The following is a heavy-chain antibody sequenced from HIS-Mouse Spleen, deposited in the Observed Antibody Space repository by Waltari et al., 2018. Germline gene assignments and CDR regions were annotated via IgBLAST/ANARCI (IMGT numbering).Heavy chain of an antibody. V-gene: IGHV4-39*07. CDR2: SYYRGST. D-gene: IGHD6-13*01. Sequence: QLQLQESGPGLVKPSETLSLTCTVSGGSISSSSYSWGWIRQPPGKGLEWIGSSYYRGSTYYNPSLKSRVTISVDTSKNQFSLKLSSVTAADTAVYYCAREIPYSSSWYDWYFDLWGRGTLVTVSS. CDR1: GGSISSSSYS. CDR3: AREIPYSSSWYDWYFDL. J-gene: IGHJ2*01.